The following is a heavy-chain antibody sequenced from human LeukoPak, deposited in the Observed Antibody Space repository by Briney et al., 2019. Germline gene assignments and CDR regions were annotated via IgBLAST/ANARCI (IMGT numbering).Heavy chain of an antibody. CDR3: AKGGRIEAAGNIDY. D-gene: IGHD6-13*01. J-gene: IGHJ4*02. Sequence: GGSLRLSCAASGFTFSSYAMSWVRQAPGKGLEWGSVITGSGGSPYYAGSVKGRFTISRDNSKNTLYLQMSSLRADDTAAYYCAKGGRIEAAGNIDYWGQGTLVTVSS. V-gene: IGHV3-23*01. CDR1: GFTFSSYA. CDR2: ITGSGGSP.